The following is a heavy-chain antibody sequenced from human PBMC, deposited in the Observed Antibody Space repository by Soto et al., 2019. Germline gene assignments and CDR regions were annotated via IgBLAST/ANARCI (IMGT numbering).Heavy chain of an antibody. J-gene: IGHJ6*02. CDR2: VHHSWGS. CDR3: ARQGFGPLHGLVDV. D-gene: IGHD3-10*01. V-gene: IGHV4-59*08. Sequence: LSLTCTVSGGSISSYYWSWFRQSPGKRMEWIGYVHHSWGSSYNPSLQSRVAISLDTSKSQFSLKVTSVTATDTAVYYCARQGFGPLHGLVDVWGQGTTVTVSS. CDR1: GGSISSYY.